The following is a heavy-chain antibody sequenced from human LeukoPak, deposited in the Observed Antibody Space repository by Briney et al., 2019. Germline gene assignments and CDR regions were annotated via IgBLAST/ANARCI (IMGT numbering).Heavy chain of an antibody. CDR2: IYYSGRT. CDR3: ARPGYGDYIRWFDP. CDR1: GGSISSSSYY. J-gene: IGHJ5*02. D-gene: IGHD4-17*01. Sequence: SETLSLTCTVSGGSISSSSYYWGWIRQPPGEGLEWIVSIYYSGRTYYNPSLKSRVTISVDTSKNQFSLKLNSVTAADTAMYYCARPGYGDYIRWFDPWGQGTLVTVSS. V-gene: IGHV4-39*01.